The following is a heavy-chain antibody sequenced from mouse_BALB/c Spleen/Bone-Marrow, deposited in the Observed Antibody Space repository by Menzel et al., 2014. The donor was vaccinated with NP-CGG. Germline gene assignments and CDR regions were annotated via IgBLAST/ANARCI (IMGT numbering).Heavy chain of an antibody. CDR2: ISSGGST. CDR1: GFTFXSYA. J-gene: IGHJ2*01. Sequence: EVNVVESGGGLVKPGGSLKLSCAASGFTFXSYAMSWVRQTPEKRLEWVASISSGGSTYYPDSVKGRFTISRDNARNILYLQMSSLRSEDTAMYYCARDDYDDQYYFDYWGQGTTLTVSS. V-gene: IGHV5-6-5*01. CDR3: ARDDYDDQYYFDY. D-gene: IGHD2-4*01.